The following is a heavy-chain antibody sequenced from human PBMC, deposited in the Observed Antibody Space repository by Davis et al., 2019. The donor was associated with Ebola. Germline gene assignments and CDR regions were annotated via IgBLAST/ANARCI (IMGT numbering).Heavy chain of an antibody. J-gene: IGHJ4*02. CDR1: GFTFDDYA. V-gene: IGHV3-9*03. Sequence: PGGSLRLSCAASGFTFDDYAMHWVRQAPGKGLEWVSGISWNSNSIGYADSVKGRFTISRDNAKNSLYLQMNSLRPEDMALYYCAKGVQYYYDNSGFDYWGQGTLVTVSS. CDR3: AKGVQYYYDNSGFDY. D-gene: IGHD3-22*01. CDR2: ISWNSNSI.